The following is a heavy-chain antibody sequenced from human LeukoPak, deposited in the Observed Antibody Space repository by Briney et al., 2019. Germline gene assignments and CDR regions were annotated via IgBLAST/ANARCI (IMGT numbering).Heavy chain of an antibody. CDR2: IYHSGNT. V-gene: IGHV4-61*01. J-gene: IGHJ4*02. Sequence: PSETLSLTCTVSGGSVSSGSSFWSWIRQPPGKGLEWIGYIYHSGNTNYNPSLKSRVTISVDTSKSQLSLKLNSVTAADTAVYYCARDRNYYDSSGYYFANWDQGTLVTVSS. D-gene: IGHD3-22*01. CDR3: ARDRNYYDSSGYYFAN. CDR1: GGSVSSGSSF.